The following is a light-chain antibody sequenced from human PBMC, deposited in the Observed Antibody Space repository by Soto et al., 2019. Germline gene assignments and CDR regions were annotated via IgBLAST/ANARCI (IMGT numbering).Light chain of an antibody. V-gene: IGKV3-20*01. J-gene: IGKJ5*01. CDR1: QSVSSSY. CDR2: GAS. Sequence: EIVMRQSPGTLSLSPGERATLSCRASQSVSSSYLAWYQQKPGQAPRLLIYGASTRATGIPARFSGSGSGTEFTLTISSLQSEDFAVYYCQQYGSSPVTFGQGTRLEI. CDR3: QQYGSSPVT.